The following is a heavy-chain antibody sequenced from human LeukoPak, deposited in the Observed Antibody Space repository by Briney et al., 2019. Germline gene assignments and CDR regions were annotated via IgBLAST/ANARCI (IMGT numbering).Heavy chain of an antibody. CDR1: GGTFTSYA. V-gene: IGHV1-69*13. D-gene: IGHD3-9*01. J-gene: IGHJ6*03. CDR2: IIPMFETA. CDR3: ARGIRYYDILTGHVKGHDNSYYYYMDV. Sequence: SVKVSCKASGGTFTSYAISWVRQAPGQGLEWMGGIIPMFETANYAQKFQGRVTITADEFTTTVYMELSSLRSEDTAVYYCARGIRYYDILTGHVKGHDNSYYYYMDVWGQGTAVTISS.